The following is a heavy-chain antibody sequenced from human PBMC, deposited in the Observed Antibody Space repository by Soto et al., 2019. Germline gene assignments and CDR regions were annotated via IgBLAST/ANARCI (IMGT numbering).Heavy chain of an antibody. V-gene: IGHV3-7*01. CDR1: GFTFSSYW. Sequence: PGGSLRLSCAASGFTFSSYWMSWVRQAPGKGLEWGANIKQDGSEKYYVDSVKGRFTISRDNAKNSLYLQMNSLRAEDTAVYYCARELGYCSGGSCYVDAFDIWGQGTMVTVSS. CDR3: ARELGYCSGGSCYVDAFDI. D-gene: IGHD2-15*01. CDR2: IKQDGSEK. J-gene: IGHJ3*02.